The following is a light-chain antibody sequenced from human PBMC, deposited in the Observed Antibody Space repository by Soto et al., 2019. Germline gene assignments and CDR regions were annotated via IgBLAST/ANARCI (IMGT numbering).Light chain of an antibody. CDR1: QSVSGN. CDR2: GAS. V-gene: IGKV3-15*01. J-gene: IGKJ4*01. CDR3: QQYNNWPPLT. Sequence: EIVMTQSPATLSVSQGERANLSCRASQSVSGNLAWYQQKPGQAPRLLIYGASTRATGIPARFSGSGSGTEFIFTISSLQSEDFAVYYCQQYNNWPPLTFGGGTKVEIK.